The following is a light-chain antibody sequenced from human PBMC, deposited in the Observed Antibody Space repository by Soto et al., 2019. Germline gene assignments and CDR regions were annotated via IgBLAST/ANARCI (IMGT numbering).Light chain of an antibody. Sequence: QSALTQPASVSGSPGQSITISCTGTSSDVGGYNYVSWYQQQSGKAPKLMIHEVSNRPSGVSNRFSGSKSGNTASLTISGLQAEDEADYYRISYTSSRAYVFGIGTKLTVL. CDR1: SSDVGGYNY. J-gene: IGLJ1*01. V-gene: IGLV2-14*01. CDR3: ISYTSSRAYV. CDR2: EVS.